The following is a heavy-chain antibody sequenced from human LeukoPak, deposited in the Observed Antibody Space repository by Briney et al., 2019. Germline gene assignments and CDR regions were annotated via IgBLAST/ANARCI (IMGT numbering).Heavy chain of an antibody. CDR1: GGSFSGYY. CDR2: INHSGST. J-gene: IGHJ6*03. D-gene: IGHD3-22*01. CDR3: ARAGSNFYDSSGYYWDYYYYMDV. Sequence: SETLPLTCAVYGGSFSGYYWSWIRQPPGKGLEWIGEINHSGSTNYNPSLKSRVTISVDTSKNQFSLKLSSVTAADTAVYYCARAGSNFYDSSGYYWDYYYYMDVWGKGTTVTVSS. V-gene: IGHV4-34*01.